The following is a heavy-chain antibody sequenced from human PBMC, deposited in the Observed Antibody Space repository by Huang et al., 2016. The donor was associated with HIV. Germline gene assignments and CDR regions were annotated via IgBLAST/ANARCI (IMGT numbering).Heavy chain of an antibody. Sequence: QVQLVESGGGVVQPGGSLRLSSVASGFTFSDYGMHWVRQGAGKGLEWVAFIRYDGSNKYYADSVRGRFTVSRDNFRDTLYLQMNSLRVEDTAAYYCARRWGRISYFDSWGQGSLVTVSS. CDR1: GFTFSDYG. D-gene: IGHD3-16*01. CDR3: ARRWGRISYFDS. J-gene: IGHJ4*02. V-gene: IGHV3-30*02. CDR2: IRYDGSNK.